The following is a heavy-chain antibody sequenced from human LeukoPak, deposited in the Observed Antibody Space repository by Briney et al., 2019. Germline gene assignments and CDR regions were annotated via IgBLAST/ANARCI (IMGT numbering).Heavy chain of an antibody. CDR1: GLTFRSYW. CDR3: ARERDGCFFDY. J-gene: IGHJ4*02. CDR2: INQDGSEK. V-gene: IGHV3-7*01. D-gene: IGHD5-24*01. Sequence: GGSLRLSCAVSGLTFRSYWMSWVRQAPGKGLEWVANINQDGSEKYFVDSVKGRFTISRDNAKNSLHLQMNTLRAEDTAVYYCARERDGCFFDYWGQGTLVTVSS.